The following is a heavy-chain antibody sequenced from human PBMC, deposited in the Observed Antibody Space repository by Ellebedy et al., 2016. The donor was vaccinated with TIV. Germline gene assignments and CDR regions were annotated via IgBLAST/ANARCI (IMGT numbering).Heavy chain of an antibody. CDR1: GFTFSSYG. V-gene: IGHV3-30*19. D-gene: IGHD4-23*01. J-gene: IGHJ4*02. CDR3: ARAPEGGNGGNFDY. Sequence: GGSLRLSCAASGFTFSSYGMHWVRQAPGKGLEWVAVISYDGSNKYYADSVKGRFTISRDNSKNTLYLQMNSLRAEDTAVYYCARAPEGGNGGNFDYWGQGTLVTVSS. CDR2: ISYDGSNK.